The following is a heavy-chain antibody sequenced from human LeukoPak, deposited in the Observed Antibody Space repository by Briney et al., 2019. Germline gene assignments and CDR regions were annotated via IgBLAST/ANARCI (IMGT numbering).Heavy chain of an antibody. D-gene: IGHD3-9*01. J-gene: IGHJ4*02. CDR2: IYYTGNT. CDR1: GGSFSSSSYY. Sequence: SEILSLTCTVSGGSFSSSSYYWGWIRQPPGKGLEWIGSIYYTGNTYYNPSLKSRVRISVDTSKNQFSLKLSSVTAADTAVYYCASTLLRYFDWLEYYFDYWGQGTLVTVSS. CDR3: ASTLLRYFDWLEYYFDY. V-gene: IGHV4-39*01.